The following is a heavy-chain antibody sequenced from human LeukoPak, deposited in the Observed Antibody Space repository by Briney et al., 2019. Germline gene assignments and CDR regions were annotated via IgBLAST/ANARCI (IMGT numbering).Heavy chain of an antibody. Sequence: TGGSLRLSCAASGFTVSSNYMSWVRQAPGKGLEWVSVIYSGDNTYYADSVKGRFTISRDNARNSLYLQLNSLRAEDTAVYYCAGDFSLSRSSDYWGQGTLVTVSS. V-gene: IGHV3-53*01. CDR3: AGDFSLSRSSDY. CDR1: GFTVSSNY. J-gene: IGHJ4*02. D-gene: IGHD2-15*01. CDR2: IYSGDNT.